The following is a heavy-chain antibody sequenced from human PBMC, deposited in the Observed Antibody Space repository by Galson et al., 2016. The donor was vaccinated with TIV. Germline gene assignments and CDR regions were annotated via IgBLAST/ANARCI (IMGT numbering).Heavy chain of an antibody. CDR1: GFGSTFSRHY. D-gene: IGHD2-8*02. CDR3: AKEVWWRFEV. J-gene: IGHJ5*02. V-gene: IGHV3-7*01. CDR2: IEPDGSGA. Sequence: SLRLSCAVSGFGSTFSRHYMSWVRQAPGKGLEWVAKIEPDGSGAYYVAPVRGRFSVSRDNTKNSMSLQMNSLRADDTALYYCAKEVWWRFEVWGQGTLVTVSS.